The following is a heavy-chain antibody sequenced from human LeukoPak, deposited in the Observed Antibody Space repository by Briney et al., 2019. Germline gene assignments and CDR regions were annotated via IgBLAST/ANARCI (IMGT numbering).Heavy chain of an antibody. CDR2: IIPIFGIA. CDR3: ATGAGFWSGYSYYGMDV. CDR1: GGTFSSYA. J-gene: IGHJ6*02. V-gene: IGHV1-69*04. Sequence: SVKVSCKASGGTFSSYAISWVRQAPGRGLEWMGRIIPIFGIANYAQKFQGRVTITADKSTSTAYMELSSLRSEDTAVYYCATGAGFWSGYSYYGMDVWGQGTTVTVSS. D-gene: IGHD3-3*01.